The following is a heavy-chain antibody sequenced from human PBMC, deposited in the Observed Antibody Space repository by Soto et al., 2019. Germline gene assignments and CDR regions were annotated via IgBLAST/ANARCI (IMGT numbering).Heavy chain of an antibody. CDR2: VHHSWGS. J-gene: IGHJ6*02. Sequence: QVQLQESGPGLVKPSETLSLSCTVSGGSISSYYWSWFRQSPGERMEWIGYVHHSWGSSYNPSLHSRVAISLDTSKSQFSLKVTSVTATDTAVYYCARQGFGPLHVLVDVWGQGTTVTVSS. V-gene: IGHV4-59*08. CDR3: ARQGFGPLHVLVDV. D-gene: IGHD3-10*01. CDR1: GGSISSYY.